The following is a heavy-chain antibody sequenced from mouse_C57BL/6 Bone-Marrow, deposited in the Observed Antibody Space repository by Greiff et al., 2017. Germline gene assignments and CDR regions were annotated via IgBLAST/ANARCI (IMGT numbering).Heavy chain of an antibody. CDR2: IDPENGDT. CDR1: GFNIKDDY. J-gene: IGHJ3*01. CDR3: TTAYDGYYGFAY. V-gene: IGHV14-4*01. Sequence: EVQLQESGAELVRPGASVKLSCTASGFNIKDDYMHWVKQRPEQGLEWIGWIDPENGDTEYASKFQGKATITADTSSNTAYLQLSSLTSEDTAVYYCTTAYDGYYGFAYGGQGTLVTVSA. D-gene: IGHD2-3*01.